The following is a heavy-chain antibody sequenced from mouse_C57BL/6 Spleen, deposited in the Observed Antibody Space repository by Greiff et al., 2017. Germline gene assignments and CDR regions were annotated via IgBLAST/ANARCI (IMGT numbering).Heavy chain of an antibody. J-gene: IGHJ1*03. V-gene: IGHV1-69*01. Sequence: QVQLQQPGAELVMPGASVKLSCKASGYTFTSYWMHWVKQRPGQGLEWIGEIDPSDSYTNYNQKFKGKSTLTVDKSSSTAYMQLSSLTSEDSAVYYCARVKLPYFDVWGTGTMVTVSS. CDR2: IDPSDSYT. CDR3: ARVKLPYFDV. CDR1: GYTFTSYW. D-gene: IGHD4-1*01.